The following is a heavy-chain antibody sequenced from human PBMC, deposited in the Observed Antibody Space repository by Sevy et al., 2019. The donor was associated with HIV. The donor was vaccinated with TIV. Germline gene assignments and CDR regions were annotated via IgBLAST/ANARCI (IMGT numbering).Heavy chain of an antibody. CDR3: ARDQLGSIDY. Sequence: GGSLRLSCAVSGFTFSTYAMHWVRQAPGKGLECVAIVSSDGSEINYADSVKGRFTISRDNSRNTLYLQMNSLRTEDTALYYCARDQLGSIDYWGQGLLVTVSS. D-gene: IGHD1-26*01. CDR2: VSSDGSEI. J-gene: IGHJ4*02. V-gene: IGHV3-30-3*01. CDR1: GFTFSTYA.